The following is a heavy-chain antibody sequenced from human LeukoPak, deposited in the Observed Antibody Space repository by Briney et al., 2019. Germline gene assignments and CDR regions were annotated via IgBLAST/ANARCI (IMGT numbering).Heavy chain of an antibody. CDR1: GGTFSSYA. V-gene: IGHV1-69*13. D-gene: IGHD5-18*01. Sequence: SVKVSCKASGGTFSSYAISWVRQAPGQGLEWMGGIIPIFGAANYAQKFQGRVTITADESTSTAYMELSSLRSEDTAVYYCARNGRGYSYGYYFDYWGQGTLVTVSS. J-gene: IGHJ4*02. CDR2: IIPIFGAA. CDR3: ARNGRGYSYGYYFDY.